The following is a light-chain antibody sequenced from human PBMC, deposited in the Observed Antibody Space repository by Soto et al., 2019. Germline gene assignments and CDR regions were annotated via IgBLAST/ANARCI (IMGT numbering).Light chain of an antibody. V-gene: IGKV1-33*01. CDR1: QDISNS. J-gene: IGKJ4*01. CDR3: QHYDNLPLT. CDR2: DAS. Sequence: DIQMTQSPSSLSASVGDRVTITCQASQDISNSLNWYQQKPGKAPKLLIYDASTLETGVSSRFSGSRSGTDFTFTISSLQPEDIATYYCQHYDNLPLTFGAGTKVEIK.